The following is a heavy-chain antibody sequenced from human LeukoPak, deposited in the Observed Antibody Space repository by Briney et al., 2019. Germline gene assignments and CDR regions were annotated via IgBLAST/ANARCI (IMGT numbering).Heavy chain of an antibody. Sequence: GASAKVSCKASGYTFTSSGISWGRQAPGQRLEWMGWISAYNGNTNYAQKLQGRVTMTTDTSTSTPYMELRSLRSDDTAVYYCARDSGYSSFPDDYWGQGTLVTVSS. CDR2: ISAYNGNT. J-gene: IGHJ4*02. V-gene: IGHV1-18*01. CDR3: ARDSGYSSFPDDY. D-gene: IGHD6-6*01. CDR1: GYTFTSSG.